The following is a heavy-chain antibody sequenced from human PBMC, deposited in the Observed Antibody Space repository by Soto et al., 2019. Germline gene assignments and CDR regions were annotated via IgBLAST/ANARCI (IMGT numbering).Heavy chain of an antibody. D-gene: IGHD4-4*01. CDR2: ISYDGSNK. Sequence: QVQLVESGGGVVQPGRSLRLSCAASGFTFSSYGMHWVRQAPGKGLEWVVVISYDGSNKYYADSVTGRFTISRDNPKNTLYLQMNSLRADDTAVYYCAKEYSNYVGYYYYYIDVWGKGTTVTV. J-gene: IGHJ6*03. CDR1: GFTFSSYG. V-gene: IGHV3-30*18. CDR3: AKEYSNYVGYYYYYIDV.